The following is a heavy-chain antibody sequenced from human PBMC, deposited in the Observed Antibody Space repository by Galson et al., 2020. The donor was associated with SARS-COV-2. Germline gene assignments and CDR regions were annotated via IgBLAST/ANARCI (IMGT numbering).Heavy chain of an antibody. D-gene: IGHD3-9*01. CDR1: GYTFTSYD. Sequence: GESLKISCKTSGYTFTSYDINWVRQVTGQGLEWMGWMNSNSGNSGCTQKFQGRVTMTRDTSISTAYMELSNLTSEDTAVYYCARLVSLPWVQNWLPHCGVDVGGQGTTVRVSS. J-gene: IGHJ6*01. CDR2: MNSNSGNS. CDR3: ARLVSLPWVQNWLPHCGVDV. V-gene: IGHV1-8*01.